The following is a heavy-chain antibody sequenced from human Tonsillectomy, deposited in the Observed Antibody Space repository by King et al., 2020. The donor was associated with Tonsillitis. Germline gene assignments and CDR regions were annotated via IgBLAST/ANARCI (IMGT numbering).Heavy chain of an antibody. V-gene: IGHV3-30*04. Sequence: VQLVESGGGVVQPGRSLRLSCAASGFAFSNYAIHWVRQAPGKGLEWVAVISYDGSITYYADSVKGRFTISREPSKNTLSLQMNSLRAEDKAVYYCAGDRGGDSSVALDSWGQGALVTVSS. CDR3: AGDRGGDSSVALDS. CDR1: GFAFSNYA. D-gene: IGHD6-19*01. CDR2: ISYDGSIT. J-gene: IGHJ4*02.